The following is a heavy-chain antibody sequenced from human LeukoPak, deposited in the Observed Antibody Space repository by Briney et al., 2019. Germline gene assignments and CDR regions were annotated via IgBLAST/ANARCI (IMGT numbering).Heavy chain of an antibody. CDR1: GGSIISSSYY. V-gene: IGHV4-39*07. CDR2: IYTSGST. J-gene: IGHJ4*02. Sequence: PSETLSLTCTVSGGSIISSSYYWGWIRQPPGKGLEWIGRIYTSGSTNYNPSLKSRVTMSVDTSKNQFSLKLSSVTAADTAVYYCARDVVAAAGTWDYWGQGTLVTVSS. CDR3: ARDVVAAAGTWDY. D-gene: IGHD6-13*01.